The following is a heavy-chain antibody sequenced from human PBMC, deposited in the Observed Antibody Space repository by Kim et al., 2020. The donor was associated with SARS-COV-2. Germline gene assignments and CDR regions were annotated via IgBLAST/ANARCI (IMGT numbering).Heavy chain of an antibody. V-gene: IGHV3-11*04. CDR3: ARGAPYYDILTGFFDY. D-gene: IGHD3-9*01. CDR2: ISSSGSTI. Sequence: GGSLRLSCAASGFTFSDYYMSWIRQAPGKGLEWVSYISSSGSTIYYADSVKGRFTISRDNAKNSLYLQMNSLRAEDTAVYYCARGAPYYDILTGFFDYWGQGTLVTVSS. CDR1: GFTFSDYY. J-gene: IGHJ4*02.